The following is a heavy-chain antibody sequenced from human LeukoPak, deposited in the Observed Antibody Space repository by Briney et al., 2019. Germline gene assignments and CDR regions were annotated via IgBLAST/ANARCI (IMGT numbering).Heavy chain of an antibody. CDR1: GGSISPYY. CDR2: IYYSGTT. V-gene: IGHV4-59*12. J-gene: IGHJ4*02. CDR3: ARVNAVAGRILSYYFDY. Sequence: PSETLSLTCSVSGGSISPYYWSWIRQPPGKGLEWIGYIYYSGTTNYNPSLQSRVTISVATSKNQFSLKLSSVTAADTAVYYCARVNAVAGRILSYYFDYWGQGTLVTVSS. D-gene: IGHD6-19*01.